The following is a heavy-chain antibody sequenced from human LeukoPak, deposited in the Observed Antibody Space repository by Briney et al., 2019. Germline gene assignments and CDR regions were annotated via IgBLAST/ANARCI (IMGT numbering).Heavy chain of an antibody. J-gene: IGHJ4*02. V-gene: IGHV4-59*01. CDR3: ATETGVYFQY. D-gene: IGHD3-10*01. Sequence: PSETLSLTCTVSGGPISSYYWSWIRQPPGKGLEWIGYIYYSGTTNYNPSLKSRVTLSVDTAKNQFSLKLSSVTAADTAVYYCATETGVYFQYWGQGTLVTVSS. CDR2: IYYSGTT. CDR1: GGPISSYY.